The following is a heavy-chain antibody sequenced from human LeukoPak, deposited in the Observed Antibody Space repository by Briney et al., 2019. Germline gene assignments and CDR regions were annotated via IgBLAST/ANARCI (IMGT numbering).Heavy chain of an antibody. D-gene: IGHD5-24*01. CDR2: IYSDESLI. CDR1: GYSFSKYW. Sequence: GESLKISCTASGYSFSKYWIGWVRQTPGKGLEWMGFIYSDESLIRYSPSFEGQVTISADNSINAAYLQWNSLKASDTAMYYCGRYGLSGNGYTSYFYYGMDFWGQGTAVTVSS. V-gene: IGHV5-51*01. CDR3: GRYGLSGNGYTSYFYYGMDF. J-gene: IGHJ6*02.